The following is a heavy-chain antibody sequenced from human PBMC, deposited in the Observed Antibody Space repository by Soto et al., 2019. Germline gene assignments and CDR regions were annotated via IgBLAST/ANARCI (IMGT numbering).Heavy chain of an antibody. V-gene: IGHV1-18*01. D-gene: IGHD6-19*01. CDR3: ARAAGPYSSRAIFGY. J-gene: IGHJ4*02. Sequence: QVQLVQSGAEVKKPGASVKVSCKASGYTFTSYGISWVRQAPGQGLEWMGWISAYNGNTNYAQKLQGRVTMTTDTSTSTAYTELRSLRSDDTAVYYCARAAGPYSSRAIFGYWGQGTLVTVSS. CDR1: GYTFTSYG. CDR2: ISAYNGNT.